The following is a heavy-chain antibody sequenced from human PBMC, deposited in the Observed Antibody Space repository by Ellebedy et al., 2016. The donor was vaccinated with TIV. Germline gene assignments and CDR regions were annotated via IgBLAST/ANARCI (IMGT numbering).Heavy chain of an antibody. V-gene: IGHV3-15*01. CDR1: GFAVSTAW. CDR3: VTRPPDGDGPWDH. J-gene: IGHJ4*02. CDR2: IKRKTDGGTT. Sequence: PGGSLRLSCAASGFAVSTAWMSWVRQAQGKGLEWVGHIKRKTDGGTTDYSAPVKGRFTISRDDSKNMLFLQMNSLRAEDTAVYYCVTRPPDGDGPWDHWGQGTLVTVAS. D-gene: IGHD4-17*01.